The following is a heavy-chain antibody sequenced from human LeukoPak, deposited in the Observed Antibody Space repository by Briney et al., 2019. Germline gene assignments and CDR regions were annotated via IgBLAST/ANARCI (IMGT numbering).Heavy chain of an antibody. V-gene: IGHV1-2*02. CDR1: GYTFTGYY. J-gene: IGHJ2*01. Sequence: GASVKVSCKASGYTFTGYYMHWVRQAPGQGLEWMGWINPNSGGTNYAQKFQGRVTMTRDTSISTAYMELTRLRSDDTAVYYCARDYYDILTGYYSYWYFDLWGRGTLVTVSS. CDR2: INPNSGGT. D-gene: IGHD3-9*01. CDR3: ARDYYDILTGYYSYWYFDL.